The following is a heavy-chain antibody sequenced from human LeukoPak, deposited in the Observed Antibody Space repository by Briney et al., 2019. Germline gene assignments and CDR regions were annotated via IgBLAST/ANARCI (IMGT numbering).Heavy chain of an antibody. CDR3: ARANVWPFDD. CDR2: IYYSGCT. D-gene: IGHD5/OR15-5a*01. V-gene: IGHV4-30-4*07. J-gene: IGHJ4*02. CDR1: GGSISSGGYS. Sequence: SETLFLTCAVSGGSISSGGYSWSWIRQPPGKGLEWIGYIYYSGCTYYNPSLKSRVTISVDKSKNQFPLKLSSVTAEALAVYYGARANVWPFDDWGQGTLVTVS.